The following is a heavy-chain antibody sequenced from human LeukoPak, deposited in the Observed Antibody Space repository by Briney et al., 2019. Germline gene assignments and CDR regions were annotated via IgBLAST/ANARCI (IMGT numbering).Heavy chain of an antibody. Sequence: PSETLSLTCAVYGGSFSGYYWSWIRQPPGKGLEWIGEINHSGSTNYNPSLKSRVTISVDTSKNQFSLKLSSVTAADTAVYYCARDPDYQHDAFDIWGQGTMVTVSS. CDR3: ARDPDYQHDAFDI. CDR1: GGSFSGYY. J-gene: IGHJ3*02. V-gene: IGHV4-34*01. CDR2: INHSGST. D-gene: IGHD2-2*01.